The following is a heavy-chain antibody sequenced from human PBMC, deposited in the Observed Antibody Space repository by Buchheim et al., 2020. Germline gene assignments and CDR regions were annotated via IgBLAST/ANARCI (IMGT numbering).Heavy chain of an antibody. CDR1: GFTFSNHG. D-gene: IGHD3-3*01. Sequence: QVQLVESGGGVVQPGRSLRLSCAASGFTFSNHGMYWVRQAPGKGLQWVALLSFDGTITSYADSFMGRFTVSRENSKNTLYLQMNSLRLEDTAVYYCVGGLLRSLEWLFVPWGQGT. CDR2: LSFDGTIT. V-gene: IGHV3-30*03. CDR3: VGGLLRSLEWLFVP. J-gene: IGHJ5*02.